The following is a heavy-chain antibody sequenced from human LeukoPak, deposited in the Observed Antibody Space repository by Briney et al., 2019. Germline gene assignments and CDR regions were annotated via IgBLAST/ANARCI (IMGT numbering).Heavy chain of an antibody. J-gene: IGHJ6*02. V-gene: IGHV6-1*01. CDR3: ARESPVAGIKKSNGMDV. CDR2: TYYRSKWYN. D-gene: IGHD6-19*01. Sequence: SQTLSLTCAISGDSVSSNSAAWNWIRQSPSRGLEWLGRTYYRSKWYNDYAVSVKSRITINPDTSKNQFSLQLNSVTPEDTAVYYCARESPVAGIKKSNGMDVWGQGTTVTVSS. CDR1: GDSVSSNSAA.